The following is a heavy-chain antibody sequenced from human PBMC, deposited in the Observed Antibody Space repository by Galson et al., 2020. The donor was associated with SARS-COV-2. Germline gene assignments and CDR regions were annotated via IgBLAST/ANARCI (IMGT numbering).Heavy chain of an antibody. D-gene: IGHD3-9*01. Sequence: SVKVSCKTSGGTFSSSAISWVRPAPRQGLEWMGGILPIFGTANYAQKFQGRVTISADESTRTAYMEQRGLRSEDTAVSACAKVFPDILVGYPYGMDVWGQGTTVTVSS. CDR3: AKVFPDILVGYPYGMDV. CDR2: ILPIFGTA. V-gene: IGHV1-69*13. J-gene: IGHJ6*02. CDR1: GGTFSSSA.